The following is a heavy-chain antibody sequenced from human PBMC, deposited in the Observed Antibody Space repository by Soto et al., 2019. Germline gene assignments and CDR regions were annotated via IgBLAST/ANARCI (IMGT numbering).Heavy chain of an antibody. J-gene: IGHJ4*02. Sequence: GGALRLSCAASGFTFDDYAMHWVRQAPGKGLEWVSGISWNSASMDYADSVKDRFSISRDNAENSLYLQMNILKIEDTAFYYCARSFSDSYYDLDFWGQGTLVPV. CDR2: ISWNSASM. CDR1: GFTFDDYA. D-gene: IGHD1-26*01. CDR3: ARSFSDSYYDLDF. V-gene: IGHV3-9*01.